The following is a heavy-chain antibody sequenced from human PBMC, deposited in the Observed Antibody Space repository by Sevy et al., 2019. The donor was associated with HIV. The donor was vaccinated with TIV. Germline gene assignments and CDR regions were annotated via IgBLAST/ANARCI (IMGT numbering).Heavy chain of an antibody. D-gene: IGHD3-16*01. CDR2: ISHDGSYR. CDR3: AKNRPPGGSYFSRHGMDV. CDR1: GFTFSTYD. V-gene: IGHV3-30*18. J-gene: IGHJ6*02. Sequence: GGSLRLSCAASGFTFSTYDMHWVRRAPGKGLEWVAIISHDGSYRYYADSVRGRFSMSRDNSNNIMYLQMNGLSIEDTALYYCAKNRPPGGSYFSRHGMDVWGRGTTVTVSS.